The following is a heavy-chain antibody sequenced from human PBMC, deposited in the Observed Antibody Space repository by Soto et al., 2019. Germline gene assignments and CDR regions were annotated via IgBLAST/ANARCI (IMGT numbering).Heavy chain of an antibody. Sequence: VGSLRLSCAASGFTFSSYAMHWVRQAPGKGLEWVAVISYDGSNKYYADSVKGRFTISRDNSKNTLYLQMNSLRAEDTAVYYCARDLLTMIVVAMGYWGQGTLVTVSS. CDR2: ISYDGSNK. V-gene: IGHV3-30-3*01. CDR3: ARDLLTMIVVAMGY. CDR1: GFTFSSYA. J-gene: IGHJ4*02. D-gene: IGHD3-22*01.